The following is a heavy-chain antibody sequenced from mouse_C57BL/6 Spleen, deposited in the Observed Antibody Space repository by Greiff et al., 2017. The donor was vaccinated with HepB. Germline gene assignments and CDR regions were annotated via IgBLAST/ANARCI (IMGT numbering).Heavy chain of an antibody. V-gene: IGHV5-6*01. CDR3: ARRGGYYPWFAY. Sequence: EVQLVESGGDLVKPGGSLKLSCAASGFTFSSYGMSWVRQTPDKRLEWVATISSGGSSTYYPDSVKGRFTISRDNAKNTLYLQMSSLKSEDTAMYYCARRGGYYPWFAYWGQGTLVTVSA. CDR2: ISSGGSST. D-gene: IGHD2-3*01. CDR1: GFTFSSYG. J-gene: IGHJ3*01.